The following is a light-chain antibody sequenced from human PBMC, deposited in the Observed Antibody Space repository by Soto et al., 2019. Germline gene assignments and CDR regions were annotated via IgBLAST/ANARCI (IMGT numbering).Light chain of an antibody. V-gene: IGLV2-14*01. J-gene: IGLJ2*01. CDR1: SNDIGGYDY. CDR3: CSYAGTYSLL. CDR2: DVT. Sequence: QSVLTQPASVSGSPGQSITISCTGTSNDIGGYDYVSWYQQHPGKAPKLLIYDVTNRPSGVSNRFSGSKSGNTASLTISGLQAEDEADYYCCSYAGTYSLLFGGGTKVTVL.